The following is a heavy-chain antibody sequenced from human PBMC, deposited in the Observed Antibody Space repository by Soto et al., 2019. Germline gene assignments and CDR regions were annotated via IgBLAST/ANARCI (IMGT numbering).Heavy chain of an antibody. Sequence: ASVKVSCKASGYTFTSHYIHWVRQATGQGLEWMGXMXPXXXNXGXAXKXXXXVTMTRNTSISTAYMELSRLRSEDTAVYYCASRGSGLSYYYGMDVWGQGTTVTVSS. CDR3: ASRGSGLSYYYGMDV. J-gene: IGHJ6*02. CDR2: MXPXXXNX. CDR1: GYTFTSHY. D-gene: IGHD3-3*01. V-gene: IGHV1-8*02.